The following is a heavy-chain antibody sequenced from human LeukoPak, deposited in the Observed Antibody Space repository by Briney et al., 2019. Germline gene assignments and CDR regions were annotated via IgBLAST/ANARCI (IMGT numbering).Heavy chain of an antibody. CDR1: GFTFSGSA. CDR3: TKHEGLTNAFDI. Sequence: GGSLGLSCEASGFTFSGSAVHWVRRASGKGLEWVGRVRVRADNYATTLAASVQGRFTISRDDSKNTAYLQMNSLKTEDTAVYYCTKHEGLTNAFDIWGQGTMVTVSS. D-gene: IGHD1-1*01. J-gene: IGHJ3*02. CDR2: VRVRADNYAT. V-gene: IGHV3-73*01.